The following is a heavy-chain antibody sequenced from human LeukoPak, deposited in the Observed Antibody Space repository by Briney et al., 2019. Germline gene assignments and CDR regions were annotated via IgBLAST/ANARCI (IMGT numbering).Heavy chain of an antibody. CDR3: ARLSTSDTDGNYFDF. CDR1: GDSITRNTYY. CDR2: INYSGRT. V-gene: IGHV4-39*01. D-gene: IGHD1-1*01. Sequence: SETLSLTCTVSGDSITRNTYYWVWVRQPPGKGLEWIGSINYSGRTFYSSSLKSRATISVDTFRNQFSLKVTSVTAADTAVYSCARLSTSDTDGNYFDFWGQGTLVIVSS. J-gene: IGHJ4*02.